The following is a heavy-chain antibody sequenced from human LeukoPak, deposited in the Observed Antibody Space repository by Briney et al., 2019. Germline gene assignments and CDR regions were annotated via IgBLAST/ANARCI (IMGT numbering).Heavy chain of an antibody. D-gene: IGHD5-18*01. CDR3: ASFARGYSYGHVDY. Sequence: PGGSLRLSCAASGFTFSSYWMSWVRQAPGKGLEWVANIKQDGSEKYYVDSVKGRFTISRDNSKNTLYLQMNSLRAEDTAVYYCASFARGYSYGHVDYWGQGTLVTVSS. CDR2: IKQDGSEK. CDR1: GFTFSSYW. V-gene: IGHV3-7*03. J-gene: IGHJ4*02.